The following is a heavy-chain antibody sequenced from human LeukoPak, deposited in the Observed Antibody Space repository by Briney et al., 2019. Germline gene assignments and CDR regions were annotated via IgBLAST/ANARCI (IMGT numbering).Heavy chain of an antibody. CDR3: ARVMEMATDY. Sequence: GGSLRLSCAASGFTFSSYSMNWVRQAPGKGLEWVSSISSSSSYIYYADSVKGRFTISRDNAKNSLYLQMNSLRVEDTAVYYCARVMEMATDYWGQGTLVTVSS. J-gene: IGHJ4*02. CDR1: GFTFSSYS. V-gene: IGHV3-21*01. CDR2: ISSSSSYI. D-gene: IGHD5-24*01.